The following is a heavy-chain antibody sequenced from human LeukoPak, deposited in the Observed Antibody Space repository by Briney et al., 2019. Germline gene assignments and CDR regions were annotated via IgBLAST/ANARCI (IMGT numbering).Heavy chain of an antibody. J-gene: IGHJ3*02. CDR2: IYYSGST. CDR1: GGSISSYY. CDR3: ARGPVGATARGAFDI. Sequence: SSETLSLTCTVSGGSISSYYWSWIRQPPGKGLEWIGYIYYSGSTNYNPSLKSRVTISVDTSKNQFSLKLSSVTAADTAVYYCARGPVGATARGAFDIWGQGTMVTVSS. D-gene: IGHD1-26*01. V-gene: IGHV4-59*01.